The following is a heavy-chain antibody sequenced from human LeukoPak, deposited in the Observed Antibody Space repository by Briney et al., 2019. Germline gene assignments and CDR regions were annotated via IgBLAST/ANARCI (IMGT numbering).Heavy chain of an antibody. V-gene: IGHV4-34*01. CDR3: ARRGVLLWFGDRKNWFDP. Sequence: SETLSLTCAVYGGSFSGYYWSWIRQPPGKGLEWIGEINHSGSTNYNPSLKSRVTISVDTSKNQFSLKLSSVTAADTAVYYCARRGVLLWFGDRKNWFDPWGQGTLVTVSS. CDR1: GGSFSGYY. J-gene: IGHJ5*02. CDR2: INHSGST. D-gene: IGHD3-10*01.